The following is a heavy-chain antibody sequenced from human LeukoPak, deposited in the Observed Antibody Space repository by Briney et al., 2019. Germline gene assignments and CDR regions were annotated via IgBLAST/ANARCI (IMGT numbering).Heavy chain of an antibody. CDR2: IYHSGST. D-gene: IGHD3-10*01. Sequence: SETLSLTCTISGYSISSGYYWGWIRPPPGKGLEWIGSIYHSGSTYYNPSLKSRVTISVDTSKNQFSLKLSSVTAADTAVYYCATHGGYFQHWGQGTLVTVSS. J-gene: IGHJ1*01. CDR3: ATHGGYFQH. CDR1: GYSISSGYY. V-gene: IGHV4-38-2*02.